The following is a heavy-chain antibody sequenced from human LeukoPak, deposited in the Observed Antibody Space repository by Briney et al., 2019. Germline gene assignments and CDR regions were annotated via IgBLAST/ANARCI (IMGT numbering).Heavy chain of an antibody. CDR3: ARDSSGWSKNY. CDR1: GFTFNTDA. D-gene: IGHD6-19*01. Sequence: QAGGSLRLSCAASGFTFNTDAMTWVRQAPGKGLQWVSAISGSGYDTYYDDSVKGRFTISRDNSKNMLYLQMHSLRVEDTAVYYCARDSSGWSKNYWGQGTLVTVSS. J-gene: IGHJ4*02. V-gene: IGHV3-23*01. CDR2: ISGSGYDT.